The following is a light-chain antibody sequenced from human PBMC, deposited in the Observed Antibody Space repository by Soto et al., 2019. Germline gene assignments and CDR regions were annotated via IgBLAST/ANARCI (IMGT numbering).Light chain of an antibody. J-gene: IGLJ7*01. V-gene: IGLV4-69*01. Sequence: QSVLTQSPSASASLGASVKLTCTLSSGHSNYAIAWHQQQPEKGPRYLMKVNSGGSHIKGDGIPDRFSGSSSGAERYLFISSLQSEDEADYSCPTWGTGSAIVVFGGGTQLTVL. CDR1: SGHSNYA. CDR2: VNSGGSH. CDR3: PTWGTGSAIVV.